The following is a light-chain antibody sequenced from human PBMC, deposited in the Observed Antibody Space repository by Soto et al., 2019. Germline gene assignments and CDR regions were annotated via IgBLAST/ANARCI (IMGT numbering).Light chain of an antibody. J-gene: IGKJ4*01. Sequence: DIQMTQSPSSLSASVGDRVTITCRASQSISSYLNWYQQKPGKAPKLLIYAASSLQSGVPSRFSGSXSGTDFTLTISSLQXXXFATYYCQQSYTTPPTFGGGTKVEIK. CDR2: AAS. V-gene: IGKV1-39*01. CDR1: QSISSY. CDR3: QQSYTTPPT.